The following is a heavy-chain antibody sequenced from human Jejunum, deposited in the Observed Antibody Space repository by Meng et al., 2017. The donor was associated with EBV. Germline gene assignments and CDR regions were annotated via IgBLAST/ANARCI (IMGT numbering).Heavy chain of an antibody. V-gene: IGHV3-23*04. J-gene: IGHJ5*02. CDR2: ITVSGGST. Sequence: VQLVGCGRGLFRPRRSMRLACAPTVFTFHSHHMSWVRQAPGKGLEWVSAITVSGGSTYYTDSVKGRFTISRDNSKNTLYLQMNSLRAEDTAVYYCAKLTRAWGQGTLVTVSS. CDR1: VFTFHSHH. CDR3: AKLTRA.